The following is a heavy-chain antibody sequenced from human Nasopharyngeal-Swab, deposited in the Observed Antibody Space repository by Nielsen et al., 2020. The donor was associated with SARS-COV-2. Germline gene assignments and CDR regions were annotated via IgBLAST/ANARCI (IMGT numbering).Heavy chain of an antibody. Sequence: GGSLRLSCAASGFTFSSYSMNWVRQAPGKGLEWVSYISSSSSTIYYADSVKGRFTISRDNAKNSLYLQMNSLRDEDTAVYYCARGPKRITIFGVVNRYYYYMDVWGKGTTVTVSS. CDR3: ARGPKRITIFGVVNRYYYYMDV. CDR2: ISSSSSTI. D-gene: IGHD3-3*01. CDR1: GFTFSSYS. V-gene: IGHV3-48*02. J-gene: IGHJ6*03.